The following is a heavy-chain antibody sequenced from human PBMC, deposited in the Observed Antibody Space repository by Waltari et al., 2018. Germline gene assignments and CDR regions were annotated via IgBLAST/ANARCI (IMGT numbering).Heavy chain of an antibody. J-gene: IGHJ6*03. Sequence: VQLVQSGGEVKTPGSSVKVSCKAYGGSFGGYGVSWVRQAPGQGLEWMGVIIPMFGIPDFSQKFQDRLTITADESTNTVYMELSSLTSEDTAIYYCARHELGISQYYYNMYVWGQGTTVTISS. V-gene: IGHV1-69*12. D-gene: IGHD7-27*01. CDR2: IIPMFGIP. CDR1: GGSFGGYG. CDR3: ARHELGISQYYYNMYV.